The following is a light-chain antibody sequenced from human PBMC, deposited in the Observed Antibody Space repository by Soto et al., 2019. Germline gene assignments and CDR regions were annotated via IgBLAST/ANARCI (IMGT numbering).Light chain of an antibody. CDR2: DNN. V-gene: IGLV1-51*01. CDR3: GTWDSSLSAVV. J-gene: IGLJ2*01. CDR1: SSNIGNNY. Sequence: QCVLTQPPSGSAAPGQKVTISCSVSSSNIGNNYVSWYQQLPGTAPKLLIYDNNKRPSGIPDRFSGSKSGTSATLGITGLQTGDEADYYCGTWDSSLSAVVFGGGTKLTVL.